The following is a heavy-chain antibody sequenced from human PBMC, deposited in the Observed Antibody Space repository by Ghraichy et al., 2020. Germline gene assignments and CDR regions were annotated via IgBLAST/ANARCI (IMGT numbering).Heavy chain of an antibody. CDR3: ARVLIAAAGTGMGY. D-gene: IGHD6-13*01. J-gene: IGHJ4*02. CDR1: GYTFTSYD. V-gene: IGHV1-8*01. Sequence: ASVKVSCKASGYTFTSYDINWVRQATGQGLEWMGWMNPNSGNTGYAQKFQGRVTMTRNTSISTAYMELSSLRSEDTAVYYCARVLIAAAGTGMGYWGQGTLVTVSS. CDR2: MNPNSGNT.